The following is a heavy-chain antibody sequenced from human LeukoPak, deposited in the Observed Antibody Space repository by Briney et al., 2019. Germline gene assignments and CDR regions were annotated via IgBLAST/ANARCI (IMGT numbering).Heavy chain of an antibody. V-gene: IGHV5-51*01. CDR1: GYSFTSYW. J-gene: IGHJ4*02. Sequence: GESLKISCKGSGYSFTSYWIGWVRQMPGKGLEWMGIIYPGDSDTRYSTSFQGQVTISADKSISTAYLQWSSLKASDTAMYYRARLGSSSPRYFDYWGQGTLVTVSS. CDR3: ARLGSSSPRYFDY. D-gene: IGHD6-13*01. CDR2: IYPGDSDT.